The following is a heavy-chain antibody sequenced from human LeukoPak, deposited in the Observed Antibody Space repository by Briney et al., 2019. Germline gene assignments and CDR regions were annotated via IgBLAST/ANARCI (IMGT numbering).Heavy chain of an antibody. CDR2: ISGSGGRT. V-gene: IGHV3-23*01. Sequence: PGGTLRLSCAASGFTFSRYGMSWVRQAPGKGLEWVSAISGSGGRTYYADSVRGRFTISRDNAKKSLYLQMNSPRAEDTAVYYCARDRRDSSGKFPNDVFDIWGQGTMVTVSS. J-gene: IGHJ3*02. CDR1: GFTFSRYG. CDR3: ARDRRDSSGKFPNDVFDI. D-gene: IGHD3-22*01.